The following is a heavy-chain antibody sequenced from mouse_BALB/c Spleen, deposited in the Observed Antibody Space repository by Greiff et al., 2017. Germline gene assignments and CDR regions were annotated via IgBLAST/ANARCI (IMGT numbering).Heavy chain of an antibody. CDR1: GFTFSSFG. J-gene: IGHJ4*01. D-gene: IGHD1-2*01. CDR2: ISSGSSTI. Sequence: VESGGGLVPPGGSRKLSCAASGFTFSSFGMHWVRQAPEKGLEWVAYISSGSSTIYYADTVKGRFTISRDNPKNTLFLQMTSLRSEDTAMYYCARNDYGSPYYAMDYWGQGTSVTVSS. V-gene: IGHV5-17*02. CDR3: ARNDYGSPYYAMDY.